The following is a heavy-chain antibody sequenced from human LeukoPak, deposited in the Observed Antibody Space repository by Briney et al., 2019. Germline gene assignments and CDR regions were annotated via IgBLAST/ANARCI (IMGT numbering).Heavy chain of an antibody. CDR3: AREDITMVRGVLLRDFDY. CDR1: GFTFSSYE. Sequence: GGSLRLSCAASGFTFSSYEMNWVRQAPGKGLEWVSYISSSGSTIYYADSVKGRFTISRDNAKNSLYLQMNSLRAEDTALYYCAREDITMVRGVLLRDFDYWGQGTLVTVSS. J-gene: IGHJ4*02. V-gene: IGHV3-48*03. CDR2: ISSSGSTI. D-gene: IGHD3-10*01.